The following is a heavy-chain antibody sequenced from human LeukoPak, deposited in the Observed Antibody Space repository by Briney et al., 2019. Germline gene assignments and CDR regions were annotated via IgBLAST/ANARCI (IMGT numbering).Heavy chain of an antibody. J-gene: IGHJ4*02. CDR1: GFTFSSYG. D-gene: IGHD2-21*01. Sequence: GRSLRLSCAASGFTFSSYGMHWVRQAPGKGLEWVAVISYDGSNKYYADSVKGRFTISRDSSKNTLFLQMNRLRPEDAAVYYCAKAPVTTCRGAYCYPFDYWGQGTLVTVSS. V-gene: IGHV3-30*18. CDR3: AKAPVTTCRGAYCYPFDY. CDR2: ISYDGSNK.